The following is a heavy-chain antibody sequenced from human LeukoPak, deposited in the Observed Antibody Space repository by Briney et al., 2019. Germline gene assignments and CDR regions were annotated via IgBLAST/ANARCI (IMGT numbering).Heavy chain of an antibody. J-gene: IGHJ5*02. CDR3: ARETIAARPDWFDP. CDR2: IIPILGIA. CDR1: GGTFSSYT. Sequence: ASVKVSRKASGGTFSSYTITWVRQAPGQGLEWMGRIIPILGIANYAQKFQGRVTITADKSTSTAYMELSSLRSEDTAVYYCARETIAARPDWFDPWGQGTLVTVSS. V-gene: IGHV1-69*04. D-gene: IGHD6-6*01.